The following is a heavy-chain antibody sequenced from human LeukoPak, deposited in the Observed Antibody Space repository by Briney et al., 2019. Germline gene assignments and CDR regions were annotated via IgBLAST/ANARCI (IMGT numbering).Heavy chain of an antibody. V-gene: IGHV3-53*01. CDR2: IYSGGTT. D-gene: IGHD5-24*01. J-gene: IGHJ4*02. Sequence: GGSLRLSCAASGFTFSNAWMSWVRQAPGKGLEWVSVIYSGGTTYYADSVKGLFTISRDNSKNTLYLQMNTLRAEDTAMYYCTRLRDGYDSDYWGQGTLVTVSS. CDR3: TRLRDGYDSDY. CDR1: GFTFSNAW.